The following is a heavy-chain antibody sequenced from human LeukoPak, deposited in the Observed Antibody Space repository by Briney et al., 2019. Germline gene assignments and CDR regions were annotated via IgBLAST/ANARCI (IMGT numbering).Heavy chain of an antibody. V-gene: IGHV3-23*01. CDR2: ISGSGGST. D-gene: IGHD3-22*01. J-gene: IGHJ5*02. CDR3: AKCPSPYYYDSSGYYYHNWFDP. CDR1: GFTFSSYA. Sequence: GGSLRLSCAASGFTFSSYAMSWVRQAPGKGLEWVSAISGSGGSTYYAASVKGRFTISRDNYKNTLYLQMNSLRAEDTAVYYCAKCPSPYYYDSSGYYYHNWFDPWGQGTLVTVSS.